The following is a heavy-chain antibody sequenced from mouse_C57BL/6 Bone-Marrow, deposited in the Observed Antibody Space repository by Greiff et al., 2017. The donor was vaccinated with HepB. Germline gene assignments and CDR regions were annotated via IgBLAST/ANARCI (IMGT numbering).Heavy chain of an antibody. V-gene: IGHV2-2*01. CDR1: GFSLTSYG. CDR2: IWSGGST. CDR3: ARSPDYYGSSTRYFDV. J-gene: IGHJ1*03. D-gene: IGHD1-1*01. Sequence: VQLVESGPGLVQPSQSLSITCTVSGFSLTSYGVHWVRQSPGKGLEWLGVIWSGGSTDYNAAFISRLSISKDNSKSQVFFKMNSLQADDTAIYYCARSPDYYGSSTRYFDVWGTGTTVTVSS.